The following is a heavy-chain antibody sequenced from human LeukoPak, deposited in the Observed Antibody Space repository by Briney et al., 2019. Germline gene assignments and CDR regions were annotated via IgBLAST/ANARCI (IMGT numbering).Heavy chain of an antibody. V-gene: IGHV3-15*01. CDR3: NTGGYYFDY. J-gene: IGHJ4*02. CDR2: VKSKYDGGTT. CDR1: GFIFSNAW. Sequence: GGSLRLSCAGSGFIFSNAWMNWVRQAPGKGLEWVGRVKSKYDGGTTDYAAHAKGRFTISRDDSKNTVYLQKNSLKNEDRAVYYCNTGGYYFDYWGQGTLVTVSS.